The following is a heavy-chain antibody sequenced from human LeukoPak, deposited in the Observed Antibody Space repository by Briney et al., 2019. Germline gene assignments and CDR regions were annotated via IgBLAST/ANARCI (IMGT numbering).Heavy chain of an antibody. CDR2: IGGIGDNT. Sequence: GGSLRLSCAASGFTFSSYAMSWVRQAPGKGLEWVSSIGGIGDNTHCADSVKGRFTISRDTSRNTLYLQMNTLRVEDTAIYYCAKTPTFYDVLTGYSNDYWGQGTLVTVSS. V-gene: IGHV3-23*01. D-gene: IGHD3-9*01. CDR3: AKTPTFYDVLTGYSNDY. CDR1: GFTFSSYA. J-gene: IGHJ4*02.